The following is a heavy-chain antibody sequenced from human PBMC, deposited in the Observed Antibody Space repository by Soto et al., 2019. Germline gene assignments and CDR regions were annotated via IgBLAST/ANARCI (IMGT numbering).Heavy chain of an antibody. CDR2: IIPLFGTT. CDR3: ARSGEAYYDVLTGYYKGSWFDP. D-gene: IGHD3-9*01. CDR1: GGSFSYYA. J-gene: IGHJ5*02. Sequence: QVQLVQSGAEVRRTGSSVKVSCKASGGSFSYYAFSWARQGPGQGLEWMGGIIPLFGTTKYAQTFQGRVTITADESTKIVYMELSSLRSEDTAVYYCARSGEAYYDVLTGYYKGSWFDPWGQGTLVTVSS. V-gene: IGHV1-69*01.